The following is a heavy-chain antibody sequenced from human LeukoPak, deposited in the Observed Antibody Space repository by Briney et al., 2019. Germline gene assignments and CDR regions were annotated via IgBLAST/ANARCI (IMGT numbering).Heavy chain of an antibody. CDR2: ISAYNGNT. D-gene: IGHD3-3*01. CDR1: GYTFTSYG. V-gene: IGHV1-18*01. J-gene: IGHJ4*02. CDR3: ARVRDYDFWSSYSGNFDY. Sequence: ASVKVSCKASGYTFTSYGISWVRQAPGQGLEWMGWISAYNGNTNYAQKLQGRVTMTTDTSTSTAYMELRSLRSDDTAVYYCARVRDYDFWSSYSGNFDYWGQGTLVTVSS.